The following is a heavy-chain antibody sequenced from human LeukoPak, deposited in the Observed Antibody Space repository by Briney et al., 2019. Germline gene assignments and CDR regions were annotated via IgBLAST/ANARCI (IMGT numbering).Heavy chain of an antibody. J-gene: IGHJ4*02. CDR1: GFTFSSYW. CDR3: ASANPQLGYFDY. D-gene: IGHD2-8*01. V-gene: IGHV3-74*01. CDR2: INSDGSST. Sequence: GGSLRLSCAASGFTFSSYWMHWVRQAPGKGLVWVSRINSDGSSTSYADSVKGRFTISRDNAKNTLYLQMNSLRAEDTAVYYCASANPQLGYFDYWGQGTLVTVSS.